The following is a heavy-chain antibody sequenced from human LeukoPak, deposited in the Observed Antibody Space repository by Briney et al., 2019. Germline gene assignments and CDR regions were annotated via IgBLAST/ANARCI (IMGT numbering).Heavy chain of an antibody. CDR2: IYSGGST. CDR3: ASEYRDGYNEFDY. CDR1: AFTVSSNY. V-gene: IGHV3-66*02. J-gene: IGHJ4*02. D-gene: IGHD5-24*01. Sequence: GGSLRLSCAASAFTVSSNYMSWVRQAPGKGLEWVSVIYSGGSTYYTDSVKGRFTISRDNSKNTLYLQMNSLRAEDPAVYYRASEYRDGYNEFDYWGQGTLVTVPS.